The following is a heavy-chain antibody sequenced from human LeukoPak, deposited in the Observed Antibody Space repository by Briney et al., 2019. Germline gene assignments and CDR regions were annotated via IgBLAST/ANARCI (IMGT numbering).Heavy chain of an antibody. CDR2: ISSSSSTI. CDR1: GFTFSSYS. V-gene: IGHV3-48*01. D-gene: IGHD6-19*01. Sequence: PGGSLRLSCAASGFTFSSYSMNWVRQAPGKGLEWVSYISSSSSTIYYADSVKGRFTISRDNSKNTLYLQMNSLRAEDTAVYYCAKRRLVLWFDPWGQGTLVTVSS. CDR3: AKRRLVLWFDP. J-gene: IGHJ5*02.